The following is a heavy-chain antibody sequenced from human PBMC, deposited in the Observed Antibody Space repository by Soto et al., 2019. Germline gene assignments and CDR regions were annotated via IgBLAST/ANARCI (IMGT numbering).Heavy chain of an antibody. CDR2: ISYDESTT. V-gene: IGHV3-30*18. J-gene: IGHJ3*01. CDR3: SKAMIGSYDSDAFDV. Sequence: LRLSCAASGFSFSRYGIHWVRQAPGKGLEWVAVISYDESTTFYADSVKGRFTISRDNSKNTLFLQMNSLRPEDTAVYYCSKAMIGSYDSDAFDVWGQGTMVNVS. D-gene: IGHD3-22*01. CDR1: GFSFSRYG.